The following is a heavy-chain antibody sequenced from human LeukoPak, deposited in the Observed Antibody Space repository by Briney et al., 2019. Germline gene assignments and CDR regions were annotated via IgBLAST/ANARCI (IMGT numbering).Heavy chain of an antibody. J-gene: IGHJ6*03. CDR2: IYTSGST. D-gene: IGHD6-13*01. Sequence: SETLSLTCTVSGGSISSSTYYWSWIRQPAGKGLEWIGRIYTSGSTKYNPSLKSRVTMSVDTSKNQFSLKLSSVTAADTAVYYCARDEQQNSYYMDVWGKGTTVTVSS. CDR3: ARDEQQNSYYMDV. CDR1: GGSISSSTYY. V-gene: IGHV4-61*02.